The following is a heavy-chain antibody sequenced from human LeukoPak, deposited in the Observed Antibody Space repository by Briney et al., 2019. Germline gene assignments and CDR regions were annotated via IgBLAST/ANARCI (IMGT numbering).Heavy chain of an antibody. V-gene: IGHV4-34*01. CDR2: INHSGST. CDR1: GGSFSGYY. D-gene: IGHD5-24*01. J-gene: IGHJ4*02. Sequence: SETLSLTCAVYGGSFSGYYWSWIRQPPGKGLEWIGEINHSGSTNYNPSLKSRVTISVDTSKNQFSLKLSSVTAADTAVYYCARGLKFSAGPKKRWLQLYFDYWGQGTLVTVSS. CDR3: ARGLKFSAGPKKRWLQLYFDY.